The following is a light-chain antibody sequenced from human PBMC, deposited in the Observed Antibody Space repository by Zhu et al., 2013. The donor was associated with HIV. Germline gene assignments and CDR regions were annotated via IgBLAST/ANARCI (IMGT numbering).Light chain of an antibody. V-gene: IGKV1-5*01. Sequence: DIQMTQSPSTLSASVGDRVTITCRASQSIGDWVAWYQQRPGKAPNVLIYAASSLISGVPSRFSGSGSATEFTLTVSNLQADDFATYYCQQFHGYPWTFGQGTKVEI. J-gene: IGKJ1*01. CDR3: QQFHGYPWT. CDR2: AAS. CDR1: QSIGDW.